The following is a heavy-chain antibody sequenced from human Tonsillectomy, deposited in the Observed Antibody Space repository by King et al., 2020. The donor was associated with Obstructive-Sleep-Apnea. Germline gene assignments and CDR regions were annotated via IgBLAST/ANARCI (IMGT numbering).Heavy chain of an antibody. CDR2: VYYSGST. V-gene: IGHV4-39*07. D-gene: IGHD2-21*01. CDR3: TRDPYSYFDY. Sequence: QLQESGPGLVKPSETLSLTCSVSGGSISSSSYYWGWIRQPPGKGLEWIGSVYYSGSTYYNPSLKSRVTISVDTSKNQFSLKLSSVTAADTAVYYCTRDPYSYFDYWDQGTLVIVSS. CDR1: GGSISSSSYY. J-gene: IGHJ4*02.